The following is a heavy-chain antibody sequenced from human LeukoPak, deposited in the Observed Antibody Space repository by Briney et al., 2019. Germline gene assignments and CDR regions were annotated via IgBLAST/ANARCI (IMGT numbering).Heavy chain of an antibody. CDR2: ISGSGGST. J-gene: IGHJ6*03. CDR1: GFTFSSYA. D-gene: IGHD2-2*01. Sequence: GGSLRLSCAASGFTFSSYAMSWVRQAPGKGLEWVSAISGSGGSTYYADSVKGRFTISRDNSKNTLYLQMNSLRAEDTAVYYCAKDPGGVYCSSTSCHRAYYYYYMDVWGKGTTVTVSS. CDR3: AKDPGGVYCSSTSCHRAYYYYYMDV. V-gene: IGHV3-23*01.